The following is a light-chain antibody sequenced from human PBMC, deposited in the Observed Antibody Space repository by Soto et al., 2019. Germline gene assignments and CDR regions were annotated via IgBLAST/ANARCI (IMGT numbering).Light chain of an antibody. J-gene: IGKJ4*01. CDR2: HAS. CDR1: QSVSNSY. Sequence: ENVLTQSPGTLSLSPGERATLSCRASQSVSNSYLAWYQQKPGQTPRLLIYHASNMATAVPDRFSGSGSGTDFTLTISRLEPEDFAVYYCQQYGDSLLTFGGGTKVEIK. CDR3: QQYGDSLLT. V-gene: IGKV3-20*01.